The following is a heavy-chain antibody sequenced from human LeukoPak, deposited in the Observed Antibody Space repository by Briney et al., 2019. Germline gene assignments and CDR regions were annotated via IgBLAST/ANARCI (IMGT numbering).Heavy chain of an antibody. J-gene: IGHJ4*02. CDR2: INHSGST. V-gene: IGHV4-34*01. CDR1: GGSFSGYY. CDR3: ARGARGFRIVVVPAAIPYFDY. Sequence: SETQSLTCAVYGGSFSGYYWSWIRQPPGKGLEWIGEINHSGSTNYNPSLKSRVTISVDTSKNQFSLKLSSVTAADTAVHYCARGARGFRIVVVPAAIPYFDYWGQGTLSPSPQ. D-gene: IGHD2-2*01.